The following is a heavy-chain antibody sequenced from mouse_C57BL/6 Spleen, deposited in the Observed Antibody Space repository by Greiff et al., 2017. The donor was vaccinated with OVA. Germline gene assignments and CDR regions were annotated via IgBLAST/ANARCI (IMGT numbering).Heavy chain of an antibody. CDR3: ARREQLTHYFDY. D-gene: IGHD6-1*01. CDR2: IYPGDGDT. CDR1: GYAFSSYW. Sequence: QVQLQQSGAELVKPGASVKISCKASGYAFSSYWMNWVKQRPGKGLEWIGQIYPGDGDTNYNGKFKGKATLTADESSSTAYMQLSSLTSEDSAVYFCARREQLTHYFDYWGQGTTLTVSS. V-gene: IGHV1-80*01. J-gene: IGHJ2*01.